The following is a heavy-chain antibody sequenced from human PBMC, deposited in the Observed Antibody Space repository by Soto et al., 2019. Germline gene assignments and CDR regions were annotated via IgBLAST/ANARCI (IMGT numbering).Heavy chain of an antibody. Sequence: SVKVSCKASGGTFSSYTISWVRQAPGQGLEWMGRIIPILGIANYAQKFQGRVTITADKSTSTAYMELSSLRSEDTAVYYCAIPTVAGNRYYYYYYGMDVWGQGTTVTVSS. CDR2: IIPILGIA. D-gene: IGHD6-19*01. CDR3: AIPTVAGNRYYYYYYGMDV. CDR1: GGTFSSYT. J-gene: IGHJ6*02. V-gene: IGHV1-69*02.